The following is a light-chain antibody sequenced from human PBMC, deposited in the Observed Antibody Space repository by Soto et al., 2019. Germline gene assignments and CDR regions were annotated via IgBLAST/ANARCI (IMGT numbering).Light chain of an antibody. V-gene: IGKV1-33*01. CDR3: LQYDNLLLT. J-gene: IGKJ4*01. CDR1: QDIINY. CDR2: AAS. Sequence: DIQMTQSPSSLSASVGDRVTITCQASQDIINYLNWYQQKPGKAPKLLIYAASSLETGVPSRFSGSGSGTDFTFTISSLQPEDIATYYCLQYDNLLLTFGGGTKVEIK.